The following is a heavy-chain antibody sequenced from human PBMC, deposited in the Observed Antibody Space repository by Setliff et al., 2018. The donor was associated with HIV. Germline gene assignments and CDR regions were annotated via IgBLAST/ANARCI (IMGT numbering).Heavy chain of an antibody. CDR3: ARVQGINITLARGASAGLDV. CDR2: ISTYNDNT. V-gene: IGHV1-18*04. CDR1: GYSFPDFF. D-gene: IGHD3-10*01. Sequence: ASVKVSCKASGYSFPDFFIHWVRQAPGQGLEWMGWISTYNDNTNYAQKLQGRVTMTADTSTSTAYMEMRTLRSDDTAVHYCARVQGINITLARGASAGLDVWGKGTTVTVSS. J-gene: IGHJ6*04.